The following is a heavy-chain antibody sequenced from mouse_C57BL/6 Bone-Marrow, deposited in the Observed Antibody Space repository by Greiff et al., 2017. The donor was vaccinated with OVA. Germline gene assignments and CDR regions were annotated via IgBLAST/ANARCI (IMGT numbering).Heavy chain of an antibody. D-gene: IGHD2-3*01. Sequence: DVKLLESGAELVRPGASVKLSCAASGFTFKDYYMHWVQQRPEQGLEWIGWIGPEDGATEYAPKFQGQVTMTADTSSNTAYLQHSSLTSEDTAVYYCTARYDGYPYSEVWGTGTTVTVSS. CDR1: GFTFKDYY. J-gene: IGHJ1*03. CDR2: IGPEDGAT. V-gene: IGHV14-1*01. CDR3: TARYDGYPYSEV.